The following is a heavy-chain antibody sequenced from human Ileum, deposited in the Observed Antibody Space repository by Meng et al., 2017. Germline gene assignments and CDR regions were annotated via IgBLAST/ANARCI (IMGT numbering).Heavy chain of an antibody. D-gene: IGHD3-10*01. J-gene: IGHJ4*01. Sequence: SETLSLTCTVSGGPISTYYWSWIRQSAGTGLEWIGRIYTSGITNYNPSLRSRVTMTVDTSKKRYSLKLRPVTAAGTAMYYCVAAYGSESYYNPFFYWGQGTLVTVSS. CDR3: VAAYGSESYYNPFFY. V-gene: IGHV4-4*07. CDR1: GGPISTYY. CDR2: IYTSGIT.